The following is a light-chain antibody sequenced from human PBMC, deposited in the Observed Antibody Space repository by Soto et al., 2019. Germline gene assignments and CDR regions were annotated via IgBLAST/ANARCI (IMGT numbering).Light chain of an antibody. CDR2: GAS. V-gene: IGKV3-20*01. Sequence: EIVLTQSPGTLSLSPGERVTLSCRASQSVRSSYLAWYQQKPGQAPRLLMYGASSRATGIPDRFSGSGSGTDFTLTISRLEPEDFAVYYCQQYGNSLTFGGGTKVEIK. J-gene: IGKJ4*01. CDR3: QQYGNSLT. CDR1: QSVRSSY.